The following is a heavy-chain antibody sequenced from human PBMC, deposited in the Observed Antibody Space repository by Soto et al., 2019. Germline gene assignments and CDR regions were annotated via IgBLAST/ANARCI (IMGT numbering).Heavy chain of an antibody. CDR1: GFTFSSYA. CDR3: GRDLGFSGYCSGGSCGGGGDY. Sequence: QVQLVESGGGVVQPGRSLRLSCAASGFTFSSYAMHWVRQAPGKGLEWVAVISYDGSNKYYADSVKGRFTISRDNSKNTRYLQMNSLRAEDTAGYYWGRDLGFSGYCSGGSCGGGGDYWGQGTLVTVSS. CDR2: ISYDGSNK. J-gene: IGHJ4*02. V-gene: IGHV3-30-3*01. D-gene: IGHD2-15*01.